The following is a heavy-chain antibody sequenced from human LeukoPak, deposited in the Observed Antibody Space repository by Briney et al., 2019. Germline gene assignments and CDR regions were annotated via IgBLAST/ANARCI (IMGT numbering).Heavy chain of an antibody. V-gene: IGHV3-23*01. CDR2: ISGSGGST. Sequence: KSGGSLRLSCAASGFTFSSYAMSWVRQAPGKGLEWVSSISGSGGSTYYAGSVKGRFTISRDNSKNTLYLQMSSLRAEDTAVYYCAKVCTIFGVVGPVDYWGQGTLVTVSS. D-gene: IGHD3-3*01. J-gene: IGHJ4*02. CDR1: GFTFSSYA. CDR3: AKVCTIFGVVGPVDY.